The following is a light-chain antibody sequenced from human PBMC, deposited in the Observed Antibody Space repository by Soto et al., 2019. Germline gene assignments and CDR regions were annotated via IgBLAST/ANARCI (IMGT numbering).Light chain of an antibody. CDR2: EAS. CDR1: QRINSW. V-gene: IGKV1-5*03. Sequence: DIQMTQSPSTLSASVGDRVNIICRASQRINSWLAWYQQKPGKAPKLLIYEASTLQSGVPSRFGGSGSGTEFTLTISSLQPDDFATYYCQQYNSYSPWTFGQGTKVDIK. CDR3: QQYNSYSPWT. J-gene: IGKJ1*01.